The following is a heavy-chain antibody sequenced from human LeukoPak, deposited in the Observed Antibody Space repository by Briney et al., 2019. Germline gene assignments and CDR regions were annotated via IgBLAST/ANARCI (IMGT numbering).Heavy chain of an antibody. CDR3: ARDVRRAARYYFDY. J-gene: IGHJ4*02. Sequence: PGGSLRLSCAASGFTFSTYALHWVRQAPGKGLEWAAVIAADGKDKHHADSVKGRSTISRDNSKNTLYLQMNSLRTEDTAVYYCARDVRRAARYYFDYWGQGTLVTVSS. CDR1: GFTFSTYA. CDR2: IAADGKDK. D-gene: IGHD6-25*01. V-gene: IGHV3-30*04.